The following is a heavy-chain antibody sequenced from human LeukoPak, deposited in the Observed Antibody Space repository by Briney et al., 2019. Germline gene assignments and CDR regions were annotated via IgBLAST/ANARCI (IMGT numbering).Heavy chain of an antibody. Sequence: ASVKVSCKVSGYTLTELSMHWVRQAPGEGLEWMGGFDPEDGETIYAQKFQGRVTMTRDTSISTAYMELSRLTSDDTAVYYCTRDINWNYGYWGQGTLVTVSS. CDR1: GYTLTELS. CDR3: TRDINWNYGY. J-gene: IGHJ4*02. V-gene: IGHV1-24*01. CDR2: FDPEDGET. D-gene: IGHD1-7*01.